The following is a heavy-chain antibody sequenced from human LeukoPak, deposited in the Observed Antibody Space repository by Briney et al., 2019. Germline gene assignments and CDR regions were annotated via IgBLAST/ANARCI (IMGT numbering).Heavy chain of an antibody. D-gene: IGHD1-26*01. CDR2: VYYSGST. CDR1: GGSISTYY. CDR3: ARGSSGSYYWFDP. V-gene: IGHV4-59*01. Sequence: SETLSLTCTVSGGSISTYYWTWIRQSPGKELEWIGYVYYSGSTYYNPSLKSRVTISVDTSKDQFSLNLTSVTAADTAMYYCARGSSGSYYWFDPWGQGTLVTVSS. J-gene: IGHJ5*02.